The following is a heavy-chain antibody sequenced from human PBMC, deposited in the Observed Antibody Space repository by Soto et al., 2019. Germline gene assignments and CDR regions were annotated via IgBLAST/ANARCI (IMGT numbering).Heavy chain of an antibody. Sequence: QVQLQESAPGLVKPSETLSLTCIVSGDSVTSGSYYWTWLRQPPGKGLEWIGYISYTGRTKYNPSLQSRVTISVDTSKNDFSLNLSSVTAADTAVYFCAREWGILPYYVMNVWGHGTAVTVSS. CDR1: GDSVTSGSYY. V-gene: IGHV4-61*03. CDR2: ISYTGRT. J-gene: IGHJ6*02. CDR3: AREWGILPYYVMNV. D-gene: IGHD7-27*01.